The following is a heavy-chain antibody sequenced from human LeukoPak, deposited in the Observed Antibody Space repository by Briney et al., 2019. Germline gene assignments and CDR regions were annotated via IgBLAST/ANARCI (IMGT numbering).Heavy chain of an antibody. Sequence: ASVKVSCKASDYTFSSYGISWVRQAPGQGLEWMGWINTNTGNPTYAQGFTGRFVFSLDTSVSTAYLQISSLKAEDTAVYYCAREYCSGGSCYSDRNFDYWGQGTLVTVSS. V-gene: IGHV7-4-1*02. CDR1: DYTFSSYG. J-gene: IGHJ4*02. CDR3: AREYCSGGSCYSDRNFDY. D-gene: IGHD2-15*01. CDR2: INTNTGNP.